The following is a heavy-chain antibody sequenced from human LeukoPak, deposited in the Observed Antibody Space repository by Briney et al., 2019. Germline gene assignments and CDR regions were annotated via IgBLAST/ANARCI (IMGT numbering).Heavy chain of an antibody. CDR3: AKDSPWNSGSYPFDY. V-gene: IGHV3-23*01. J-gene: IGHJ4*02. CDR1: GFTFSSYA. CDR2: ISGSGGST. Sequence: GGSLRLSCAASGFTFSSYAMSWVRQAPGKGLEWVSAISGSGGSTYYADSAKGRFTISRDNSKNTLYLQMNSLRAEDTAVYYCAKDSPWNSGSYPFDYWGQGTLVTVSS. D-gene: IGHD1-26*01.